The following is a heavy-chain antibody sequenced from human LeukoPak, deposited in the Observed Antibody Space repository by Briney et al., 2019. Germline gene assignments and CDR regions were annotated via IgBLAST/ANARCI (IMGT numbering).Heavy chain of an antibody. CDR3: ARDYGGNYYNWFDP. Sequence: ASVKVSCKASGYTFTSYGISWVRQAPGQGLEWMGWISAYNGNTNYAQKLQGRVTMTRDTSTSTAYMELRSLRSDDTAVYYCARDYGGNYYNWFDPWGQGTLVTVSS. V-gene: IGHV1-18*01. CDR1: GYTFTSYG. J-gene: IGHJ5*02. CDR2: ISAYNGNT. D-gene: IGHD4-23*01.